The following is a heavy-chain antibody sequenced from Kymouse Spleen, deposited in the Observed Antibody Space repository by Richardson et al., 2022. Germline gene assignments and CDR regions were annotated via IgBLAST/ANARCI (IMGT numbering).Heavy chain of an antibody. D-gene: IGHD2-21*02,IGHD4-17*01. CDR2: INHSGST. CDR1: GGSFSGYY. Sequence: QVQLQQWGAGLLKPSETLSLTCAVYGGSFSGYYWSWIRQPPGKGLEWIGEINHSGSTNYNPSLKSRVTISVDTSKNQFSLKLSSVTAADTAVYYCARGGVTWYYYGMDVWGQGTTVTVSS. V-gene: IGHV4-34*01. J-gene: IGHJ6*02. CDR3: ARGGVTWYYYGMDV.